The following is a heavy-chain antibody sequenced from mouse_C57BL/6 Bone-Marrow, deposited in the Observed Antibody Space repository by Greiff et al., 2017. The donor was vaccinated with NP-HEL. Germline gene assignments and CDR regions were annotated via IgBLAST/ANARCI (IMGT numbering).Heavy chain of an antibody. J-gene: IGHJ4*01. CDR2: INSDGGST. V-gene: IGHV5-2*03. Sequence: EVKVEESGGGLVQPGESLKLSCESNEYEFPSHDMSWVRKTPEKRLELVAAINSDGGSTYYPDTMERRFIISRDNTKKTLYLQMSSLRSEDTALYYCARRVSDGIYAMDYWGQGTSVTVSS. CDR3: ARRVSDGIYAMDY. CDR1: EYEFPSHD.